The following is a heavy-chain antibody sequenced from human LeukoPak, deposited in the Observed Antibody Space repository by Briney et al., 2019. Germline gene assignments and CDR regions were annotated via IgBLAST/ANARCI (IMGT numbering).Heavy chain of an antibody. Sequence: GGSLRLSCAASGFSFGDYSMNWVRQAPGKGLEGISYIGISSGNTYYADSVKGRFTISGDKARDSLYLQMNSLRAEDTAVYYCARNMAYYYYMDVWGKGTTVTVSS. CDR2: IGISSGNT. CDR1: GFSFGDYS. V-gene: IGHV3-48*01. D-gene: IGHD2/OR15-2a*01. CDR3: ARNMAYYYYMDV. J-gene: IGHJ6*03.